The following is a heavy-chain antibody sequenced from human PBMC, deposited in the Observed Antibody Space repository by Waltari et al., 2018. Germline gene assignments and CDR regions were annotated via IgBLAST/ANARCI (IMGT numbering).Heavy chain of an antibody. V-gene: IGHV3-7*01. CDR1: GFTFSSCW. CDR2: IKQDGSEK. CDR3: ASRGFGELFPAAFDI. D-gene: IGHD3-10*01. Sequence: EVQLVESGGGLVQPGGSLRLSCAASGFTFSSCWMSWVRQAPGTGLEWVANIKQDGSEKYYVDSVKGRFTISRDNAKNSLYLQMNSLRAEDTAVYYCASRGFGELFPAAFDIWGQGTMVTVSS. J-gene: IGHJ3*02.